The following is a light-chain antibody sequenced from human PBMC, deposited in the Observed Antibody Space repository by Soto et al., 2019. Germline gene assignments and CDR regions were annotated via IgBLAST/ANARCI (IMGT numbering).Light chain of an antibody. CDR1: SSNIGNNY. Sequence: QSVLTQPPSVSAAPGQKGTISFSGSSSNIGNNYVFWYQQLPGTAPKLLIYDNDKRPSGIPDRFSGSKSGTSATLGITGLRTGDEADYYCATWDRSLSVGVFGGGTQLTVL. CDR2: DND. J-gene: IGLJ2*01. V-gene: IGLV1-51*01. CDR3: ATWDRSLSVGV.